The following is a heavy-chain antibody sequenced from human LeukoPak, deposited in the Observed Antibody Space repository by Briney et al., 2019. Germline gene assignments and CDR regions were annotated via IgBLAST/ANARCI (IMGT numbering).Heavy chain of an antibody. Sequence: SETLSLTCTVSGDSISNFYWSWIRQPAGKGLEWIGRIYTSGSTNYNPSLKSRVTMSVDTSKNQFSLKLSSVTAADTAMYYCTRLRDYTSGWLGQFDPWGQGNLVTVSS. V-gene: IGHV4-4*07. CDR3: TRLRDYTSGWLGQFDP. J-gene: IGHJ5*02. CDR1: GDSISNFY. D-gene: IGHD6-19*01. CDR2: IYTSGST.